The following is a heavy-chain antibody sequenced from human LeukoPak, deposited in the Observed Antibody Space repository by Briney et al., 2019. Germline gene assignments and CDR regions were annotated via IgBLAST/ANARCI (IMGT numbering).Heavy chain of an antibody. J-gene: IGHJ4*02. CDR2: INHSGST. V-gene: IGHV4-34*01. D-gene: IGHD4/OR15-4a*01. Sequence: SETLSLTCAVCGGSFRGYYWSWIRQPPGKGLEWIGEINHSGSTNYNPSLKSRVTISVDTSKNQFSLKLSSVTAADTAVYYCATETSANVDYWGQGTLVTVSS. CDR3: ATETSANVDY. CDR1: GGSFRGYY.